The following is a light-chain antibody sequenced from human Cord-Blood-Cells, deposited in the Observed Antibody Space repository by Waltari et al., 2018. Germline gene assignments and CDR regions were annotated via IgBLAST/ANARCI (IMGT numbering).Light chain of an antibody. CDR1: QSISSW. CDR2: KAS. CDR3: QQYNSYWT. Sequence: EIRMLQSPSTLSASVGLGVTITCRASQSISSWLACYQQKPGKAPKLLIYKASSLESGVPSRFSGSGSGTEFTLTISSLQPDDFATYYCQQYNSYWTFGQGTKVEIK. J-gene: IGKJ1*01. V-gene: IGKV1-5*03.